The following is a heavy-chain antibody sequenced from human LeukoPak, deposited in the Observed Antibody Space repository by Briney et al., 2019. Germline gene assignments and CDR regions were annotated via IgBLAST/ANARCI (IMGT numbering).Heavy chain of an antibody. Sequence: TGGSLRLSCAASGFTFSSYAMSWVRQAPGKGLEWVSAISGSGGSTYYADSVKGRFTISRDNSKNTLYLQMNSLRAEDTAVYYCANRPELGYCSSTSCYMVYWGQGTLVTVSS. J-gene: IGHJ4*02. CDR3: ANRPELGYCSSTSCYMVY. CDR1: GFTFSSYA. D-gene: IGHD2-2*02. CDR2: ISGSGGST. V-gene: IGHV3-23*01.